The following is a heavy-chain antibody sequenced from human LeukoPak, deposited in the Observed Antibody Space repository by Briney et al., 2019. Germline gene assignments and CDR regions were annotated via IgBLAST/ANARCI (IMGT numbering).Heavy chain of an antibody. V-gene: IGHV1-69*05. CDR2: IIPIFGTA. CDR1: GGTFSSYA. Sequence: GASVKVSCKASGGTFSSYAISWVRQAPGQGLEWMGRIIPIFGTANYAQKFQGRVTITTDESTSTAYMELSSLRSEDTAVYYCARAARGSSSFDYWGQGTPVTVSS. D-gene: IGHD6-13*01. J-gene: IGHJ4*02. CDR3: ARAARGSSSFDY.